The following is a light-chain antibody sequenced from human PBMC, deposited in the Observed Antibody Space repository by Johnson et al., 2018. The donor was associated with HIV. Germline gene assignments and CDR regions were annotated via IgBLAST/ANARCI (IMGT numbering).Light chain of an antibody. J-gene: IGLJ1*01. Sequence: QPVLTQPPSVSAAPGQKVTISCSGSSSNIGNNYVSWYQQLPGRAPKLLIYDNNKRPSGIPDRFSGSKSGTSDTLGITRLQTGVEADYYCATGDTSLSTGGVFGTGTKVPVL. V-gene: IGLV1-51*01. CDR3: ATGDTSLSTGGV. CDR1: SSNIGNNY. CDR2: DNN.